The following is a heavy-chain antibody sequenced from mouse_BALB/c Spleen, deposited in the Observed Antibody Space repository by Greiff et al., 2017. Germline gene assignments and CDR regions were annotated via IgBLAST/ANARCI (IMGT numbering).Heavy chain of an antibody. Sequence: VQLQQSGPELVKPGASVRISCKASGYTFTSYYIHWVKQRPGQGLEWIGWIYPGNVNTKYNEKFKGKATLTADKSSSTAYMQLSSLTSEDSAVYFCARGGDYYGSKVWFAYWGQGTLVTVSA. V-gene: IGHV1S56*01. CDR2: IYPGNVNT. D-gene: IGHD1-1*01. CDR1: GYTFTSYY. CDR3: ARGGDYYGSKVWFAY. J-gene: IGHJ3*01.